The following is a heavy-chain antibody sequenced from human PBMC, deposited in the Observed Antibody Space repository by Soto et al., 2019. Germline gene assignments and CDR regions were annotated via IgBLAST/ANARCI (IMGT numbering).Heavy chain of an antibody. D-gene: IGHD6-13*01. J-gene: IGHJ4*02. CDR3: AKENGYSSSWFEFDY. Sequence: PGGYLRLSCAASGVTFSSDAMSCVRQAPGKGLEWVSAISGSGGSTYYADSVKGRFTISRDNSKNTLYLQMNSLRAEDTAVYYCAKENGYSSSWFEFDYWGQGTLVTVSS. V-gene: IGHV3-23*01. CDR2: ISGSGGST. CDR1: GVTFSSDA.